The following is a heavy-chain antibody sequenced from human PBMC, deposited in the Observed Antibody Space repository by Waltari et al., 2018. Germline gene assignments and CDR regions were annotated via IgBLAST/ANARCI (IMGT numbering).Heavy chain of an antibody. Sequence: QVQLQESGPGLVKPSETLSLTCAVSGVSISIYYWSWIRQPPGKGLEWSGYITYSGSTNDNPSRRSRVTISVDTSKNQFALQLNSVTAADTAVYYWARGGDGSGSEDFDYWGQGTLVTVSS. CDR2: ITYSGST. D-gene: IGHD3-10*01. CDR3: ARGGDGSGSEDFDY. V-gene: IGHV4-59*01. CDR1: GVSISIYY. J-gene: IGHJ4*02.